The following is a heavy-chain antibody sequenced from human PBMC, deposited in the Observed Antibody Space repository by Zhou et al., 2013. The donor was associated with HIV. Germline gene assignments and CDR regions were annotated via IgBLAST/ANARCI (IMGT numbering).Heavy chain of an antibody. CDR1: GGTFSSYA. V-gene: IGHV1-69*04. Sequence: QVQLVQSGAEVKKPGSSVKVSCKASGGTFSSYAISWVRQAPGQGLEWMGRIIPILGITNYAQKFQDRVTITADRSTSTAYMELSSLRSEDTAVYYCARGDYYGSGSYQEGADYWGQGTLVTVSS. D-gene: IGHD3-10*01. CDR3: ARGDYYGSGSYQEGADY. CDR2: IIPILGIT. J-gene: IGHJ4*02.